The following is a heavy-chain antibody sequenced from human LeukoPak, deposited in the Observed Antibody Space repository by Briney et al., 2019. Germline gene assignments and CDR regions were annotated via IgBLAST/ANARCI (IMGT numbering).Heavy chain of an antibody. V-gene: IGHV3-7*01. J-gene: IGHJ4*02. CDR2: IDQDGREK. Sequence: GESLKISCVGSAFRFSNSWMSWVRPVPGKGLEWVANIDQDGREKNYVDSVKGRFTISRDNGQSSLYLEMHSMRAEDTAVYYCARERQGSSDYDGKESFDYWGQGTLVTISS. D-gene: IGHD6-25*01. CDR3: ARERQGSSDYDGKESFDY. CDR1: AFRFSNSW.